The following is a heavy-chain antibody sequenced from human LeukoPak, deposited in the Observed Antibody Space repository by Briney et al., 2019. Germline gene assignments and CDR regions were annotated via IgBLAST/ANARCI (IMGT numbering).Heavy chain of an antibody. CDR2: TSGSGHST. D-gene: IGHD3-9*01. CDR1: GFTFSSYA. J-gene: IGHJ3*01. V-gene: IGHV3-23*01. CDR3: AKDGLRYFDWSTDDAFDF. Sequence: GGSLRLSCAVSGFTFSSYAMSWVRQAPGTGLEWVSATSGSGHSTYYADSVKGRFTISRDNSKNTLYLQMNSLRAEDTAVYYCAKDGLRYFDWSTDDAFDFWGQGTMVTVSS.